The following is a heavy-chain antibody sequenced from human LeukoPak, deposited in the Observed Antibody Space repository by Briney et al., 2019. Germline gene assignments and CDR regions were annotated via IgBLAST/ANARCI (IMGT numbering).Heavy chain of an antibody. D-gene: IGHD4-17*01. CDR3: AKGNGDFLIDC. V-gene: IGHV3-30*18. CDR1: GFTFSSYG. Sequence: GRSLRLSCAASGFTFSSYGMHWVRQAPGKGLEWVAVISYDGSNKYYADSVKGRFTISRDNSKNTLYLQMNSLRAEDTAVYYCAKGNGDFLIDCWGQGTLVTVSS. J-gene: IGHJ4*02. CDR2: ISYDGSNK.